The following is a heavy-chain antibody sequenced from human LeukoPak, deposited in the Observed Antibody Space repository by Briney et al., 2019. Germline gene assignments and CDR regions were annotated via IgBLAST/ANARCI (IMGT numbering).Heavy chain of an antibody. Sequence: SQTLSLTCAVSGDSFSSSSYSWSWIRQPPGKGLEWIGYMYYSGSAYSNPSFTSRVAISVDTSKNQFSLKLTSVTAADTAVYYCARVHTAMKFDYWGQGTLVTVSS. J-gene: IGHJ4*02. CDR2: MYYSGSA. D-gene: IGHD5-18*01. CDR3: ARVHTAMKFDY. V-gene: IGHV4-30-4*07. CDR1: GDSFSSSSYS.